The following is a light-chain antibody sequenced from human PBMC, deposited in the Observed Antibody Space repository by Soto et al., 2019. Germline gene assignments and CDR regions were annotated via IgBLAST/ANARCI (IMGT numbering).Light chain of an antibody. CDR1: QSLVDSDGNTY. CDR2: KVS. J-gene: IGKJ1*01. Sequence: DVVMTQSPLSLPVTLGQPASISCRSSQSLVDSDGNTYLNWFQQRPGQSPRRLIYKVSNRDSGXPXRXXGSESGTEFTLKIGRVEAEDDGVYYCMQGTHCPPWTFGQGTKVEMK. CDR3: MQGTHCPPWT. V-gene: IGKV2-30*01.